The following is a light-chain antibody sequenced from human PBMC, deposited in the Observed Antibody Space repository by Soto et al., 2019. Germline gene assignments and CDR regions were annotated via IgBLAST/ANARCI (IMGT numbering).Light chain of an antibody. Sequence: EIVLTQSPATLSLSPGERATLSCRASQSVSSYLAWYQQKPGQAPRLLIYDASNRATGIPARFSGSGSGTDFTLTIISLETEDFGVYYCQQRSNWYTFGPGTKLEIK. CDR3: QQRSNWYT. CDR1: QSVSSY. J-gene: IGKJ2*01. CDR2: DAS. V-gene: IGKV3-11*01.